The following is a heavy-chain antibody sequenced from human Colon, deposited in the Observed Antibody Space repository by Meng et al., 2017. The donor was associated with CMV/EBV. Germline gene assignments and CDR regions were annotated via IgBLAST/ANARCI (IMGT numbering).Heavy chain of an antibody. D-gene: IGHD2-2*01. Sequence: SGTLSLTCTVSGGSIRNYYWSWIRQSPGKELEWIGYIYSNGGTNYSPSLKSRVTISVDTSKNQFSLRLNSVTAADTAVYYCAGNVEVLPTAKVLWDSWGQGMLVTVSS. V-gene: IGHV4-59*01. CDR3: AGNVEVLPTAKVLWDS. CDR2: IYSNGGT. J-gene: IGHJ4*02. CDR1: GGSIRNYY.